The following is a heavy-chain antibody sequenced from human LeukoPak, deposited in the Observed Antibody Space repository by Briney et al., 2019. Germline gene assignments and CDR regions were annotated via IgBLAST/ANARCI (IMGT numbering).Heavy chain of an antibody. J-gene: IGHJ4*02. Sequence: GGSLRLSCAASGSNFKLSAMSWGRQAPGKGLEWVSAISNNGGYTYYADSVQGRFTISRDNSKSTLCLQMNSLRAEDTAVYYCAKQLGYCSDGSCYFPYWGQGTLVTVSS. CDR2: ISNNGGYT. D-gene: IGHD2-15*01. CDR3: AKQLGYCSDGSCYFPY. CDR1: GSNFKLSA. V-gene: IGHV3-23*01.